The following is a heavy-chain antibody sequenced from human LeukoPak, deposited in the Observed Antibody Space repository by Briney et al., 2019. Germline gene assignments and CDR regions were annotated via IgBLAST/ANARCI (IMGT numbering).Heavy chain of an antibody. J-gene: IGHJ4*02. CDR3: VKDGDDSGWNYFDY. CDR1: GFTVSSNY. V-gene: IGHV3-53*05. Sequence: GGSLRLSCAASGFTVSSNYMSWVRQAPGKGLEWVSVIYSGGSTYYADSVKGRFTISRDNSKNTLSLQMNSLRAEDTAVYYCVKDGDDSGWNYFDYWGQGTLVTVSS. CDR2: IYSGGST. D-gene: IGHD6-19*01.